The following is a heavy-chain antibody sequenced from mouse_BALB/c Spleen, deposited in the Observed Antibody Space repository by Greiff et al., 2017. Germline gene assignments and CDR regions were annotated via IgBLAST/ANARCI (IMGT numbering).Heavy chain of an antibody. CDR3: ARSEEGYDGYLYWYFDV. D-gene: IGHD2-3*01. CDR2: IYPGSGST. J-gene: IGHJ1*01. CDR1: GYNFTSYW. Sequence: QVQLQQSGAELVKPGTSVKLSCKASGYNFTSYWINWVKLRPGQGLEWIGDIYPGSGSTNYNEKFKSKATLTVDTSSSTAYMQLSSLASEDSALYYCARSEEGYDGYLYWYFDVWGAGTTVTVSS. V-gene: IGHV1-55*01.